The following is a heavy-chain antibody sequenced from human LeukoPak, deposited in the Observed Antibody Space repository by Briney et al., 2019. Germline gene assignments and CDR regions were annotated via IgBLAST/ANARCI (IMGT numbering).Heavy chain of an antibody. J-gene: IGHJ6*04. D-gene: IGHD3-10*01. CDR3: ARIYGSGSYNKWYV. V-gene: IGHV4-59*12. CDR1: GGSISSYY. Sequence: SETLSLTCSVSGGSISSYYWSWIRQPPGKGLEYIGYIYYSGSTNYNPSLKSRVTISVDTSKDQFSLKLTSVTAADTAVYYCARIYGSGSYNKWYVWGKGTTVTVSS. CDR2: IYYSGST.